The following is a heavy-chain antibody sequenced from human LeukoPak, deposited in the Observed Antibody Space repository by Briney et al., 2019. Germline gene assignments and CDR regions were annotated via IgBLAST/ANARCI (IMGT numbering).Heavy chain of an antibody. CDR2: IYYSGYT. J-gene: IGHJ4*02. D-gene: IGHD1-1*01. CDR1: GGSLSSYY. V-gene: IGHV4-59*01. Sequence: SETLSLTCTVSGGSLSSYYWSWIRQPPGKGLEWIGYIYYSGYTNYNPSLKSRVTISVDTFKNQFSLKLSSVTAADTAVYYCARISNWNDGYFDYWGQGTLVFVSS. CDR3: ARISNWNDGYFDY.